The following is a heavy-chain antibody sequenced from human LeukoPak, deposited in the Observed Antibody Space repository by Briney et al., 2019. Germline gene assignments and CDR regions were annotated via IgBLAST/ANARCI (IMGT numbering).Heavy chain of an antibody. CDR1: GYTFTSYG. Sequence: ASVKVSCKASGYTFTSYGINWVRQAPGQGLEWMGWISAYNGNTNYAQRIQGRVTMTTDTSTSTAYMELRSLRSDDTAVYYCGTAYGSRSSPEYWGQGTLVAVSS. J-gene: IGHJ4*02. CDR3: GTAYGSRSSPEY. CDR2: ISAYNGNT. V-gene: IGHV1-18*01. D-gene: IGHD3-10*01.